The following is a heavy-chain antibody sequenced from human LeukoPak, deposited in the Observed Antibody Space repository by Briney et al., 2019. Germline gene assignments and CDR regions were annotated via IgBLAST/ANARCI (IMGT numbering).Heavy chain of an antibody. CDR2: IFYSGST. CDR1: GGSISSSTYY. J-gene: IGHJ3*02. Sequence: SETLSLTCTVSGGSISSSTYYWGWIRQPPGKGLEWIGNIFYSGSTYYNPSLKSRVTISVDTSKNQFSLNLNSVTAADTAEYYCARGKGIWGQGTMVTVSS. CDR3: ARGKGI. V-gene: IGHV4-39*07.